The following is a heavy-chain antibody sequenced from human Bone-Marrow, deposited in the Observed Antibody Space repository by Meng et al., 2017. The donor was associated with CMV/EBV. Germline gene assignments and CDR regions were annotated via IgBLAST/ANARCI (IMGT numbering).Heavy chain of an antibody. Sequence: GGSLRLSCAASGFTFSSYEMNWVRQAPGKGLEWVSYISSSGSTIYYADSVKGRFTISRDNAKNSLYLQMNSLRAEDTAVYYCARGAGPSLYYDFWSGYPSYGMAVWGQGTTVTCSS. J-gene: IGHJ6*01. D-gene: IGHD3-3*01. CDR1: GFTFSSYE. CDR2: ISSSGSTI. CDR3: ARGAGPSLYYDFWSGYPSYGMAV. V-gene: IGHV3-48*03.